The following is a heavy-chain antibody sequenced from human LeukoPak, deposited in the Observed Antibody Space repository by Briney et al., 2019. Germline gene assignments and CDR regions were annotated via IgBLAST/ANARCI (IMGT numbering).Heavy chain of an antibody. CDR2: IYPGDSDT. CDR1: GYSFTSYW. J-gene: IGHJ3*02. V-gene: IGHV5-51*01. CDR3: ARPERSSSSWHGAFDI. Sequence: GESLKISRKGSGYSFTSYWIGWVRQMPGKGLEWMGIIYPGDSDTRYSPSFQGQVTISADKSISTAYLQWSSLKASDTAMYYCARPERSSSSWHGAFDIWGQGTMVTVSS. D-gene: IGHD6-13*01.